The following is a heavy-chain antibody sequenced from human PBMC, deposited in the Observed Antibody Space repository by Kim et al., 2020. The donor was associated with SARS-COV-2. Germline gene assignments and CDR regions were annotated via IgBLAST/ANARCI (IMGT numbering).Heavy chain of an antibody. J-gene: IGHJ3*02. D-gene: IGHD4-17*01. CDR1: GYTFTSYY. CDR3: ARGALYGDPKGDAFDI. Sequence: ASVKVSCKASGYTFTSYYMHWVRQAPGQGLEWMGIINPSGGSTSYAQKFQGRVTMTRDTSTSTVYMELSSLRSEDTAVYYCARGALYGDPKGDAFDIWGQGTMVTVSS. V-gene: IGHV1-46*01. CDR2: INPSGGST.